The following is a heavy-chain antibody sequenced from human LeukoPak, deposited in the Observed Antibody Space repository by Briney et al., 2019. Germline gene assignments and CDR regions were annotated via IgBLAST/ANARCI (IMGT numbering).Heavy chain of an antibody. CDR3: AKVGPSTTGTTTSGFDS. CDR1: GFIFSSYA. Sequence: GGSLRLSCAASGFIFSSYAMSWVRQAPGKGLEWVSVISVSGGTTYYADSVKGRFTISRDNSKNTLYLQMSSLRAEDTAVYYCAKVGPSTTGTTTSGFDSWGQGTLVTVCS. D-gene: IGHD1-1*01. J-gene: IGHJ4*02. CDR2: ISVSGGTT. V-gene: IGHV3-23*01.